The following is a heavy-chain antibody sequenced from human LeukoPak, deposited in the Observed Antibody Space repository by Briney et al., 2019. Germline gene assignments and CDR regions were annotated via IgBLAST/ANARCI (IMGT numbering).Heavy chain of an antibody. CDR3: ARAGYGDSDFDY. CDR1: GYSISNSYY. CDR2: IYHSGNT. Sequence: SETLSLTCTVSGYSISNSYYWGWIRQPPGKGLEWIGSIYHSGNTYYNPSLKSRVTISVDTSKNQFSLKLSSVTAADTAVYYCARAGYGDSDFDYWGQGTLVTVSS. J-gene: IGHJ4*02. V-gene: IGHV4-38-2*02. D-gene: IGHD4-17*01.